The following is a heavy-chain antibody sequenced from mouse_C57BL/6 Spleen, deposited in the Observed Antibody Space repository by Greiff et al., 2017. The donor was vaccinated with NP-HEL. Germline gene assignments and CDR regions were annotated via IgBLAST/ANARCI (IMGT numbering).Heavy chain of an antibody. CDR2: INPNNGGT. CDR3: ARRQLRLRGFAY. CDR1: GYTFTDYT. J-gene: IGHJ3*01. D-gene: IGHD3-2*02. Sequence: VQLKQSGPALVKPGASVKMSCKASGYTFTDYTMHWVKQSHGKSLEWIGSINPNNGGTSYNQKFKGKATLTVNKSSSTAYMERRSLTSEDSAVYYCARRQLRLRGFAYWGQGTLVTVSA. V-gene: IGHV1-22*01.